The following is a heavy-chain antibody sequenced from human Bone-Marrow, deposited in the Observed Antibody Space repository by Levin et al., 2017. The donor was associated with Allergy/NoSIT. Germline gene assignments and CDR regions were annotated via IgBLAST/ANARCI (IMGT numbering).Heavy chain of an antibody. CDR3: ATRKGTTTDYTLVYLYSMNV. V-gene: IGHV1-24*01. J-gene: IGHJ6*02. Sequence: ASVKVSCKVSGDTLTELSIHWVRQTPGKGLEWMGTFDPEDGEAIYAQNFQGRITMTEDTLTDTAYMELNSLRSEDTAVYYCATRKGTTTDYTLVYLYSMNVWGQGTTVIVSS. CDR2: FDPEDGEA. CDR1: GDTLTELS. D-gene: IGHD1-26*01.